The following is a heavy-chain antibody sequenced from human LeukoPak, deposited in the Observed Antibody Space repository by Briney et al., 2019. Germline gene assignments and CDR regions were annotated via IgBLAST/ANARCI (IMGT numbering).Heavy chain of an antibody. J-gene: IGHJ4*02. V-gene: IGHV3-21*01. CDR1: GFTFSSYS. D-gene: IGHD2-21*02. CDR2: ISSSSSYI. Sequence: GGSLRLSCAASGFTFSSYSMNWVRQAPGKGLEWVSPISSSSSYIYYADSVKGRFTISRDNAKNSLYLQMNSLRAEGTAVYYCARDPGVVVTAILSSPLDYWGQGTLVTVSS. CDR3: ARDPGVVVTAILSSPLDY.